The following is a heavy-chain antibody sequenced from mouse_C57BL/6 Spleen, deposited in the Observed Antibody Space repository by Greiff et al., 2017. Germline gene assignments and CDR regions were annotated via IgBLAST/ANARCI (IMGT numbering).Heavy chain of an antibody. Sequence: EVKLVESGGGLVKPGGSLKLSCAASGFTFSDYGMHWVRQAPEQGLEWVAYISSGSSTIYYADTVKGRFTISRDTAKNTLFLQMTSLRSEDTAMYYCARPGQGYYFDYWGQGTTLTVSS. J-gene: IGHJ2*01. CDR3: ARPGQGYYFDY. CDR2: ISSGSSTI. D-gene: IGHD3-3*01. V-gene: IGHV5-17*01. CDR1: GFTFSDYG.